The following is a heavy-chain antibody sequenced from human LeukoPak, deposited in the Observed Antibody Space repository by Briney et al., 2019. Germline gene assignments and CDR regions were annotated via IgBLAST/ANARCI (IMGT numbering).Heavy chain of an antibody. Sequence: ASVKASCKASGYTFTGYYMHWVRQAPGQGLEWMGWINPNSGGTNYAQKFQGRVTMTRDTSISTAYMELSRLRSDDTAVYYCAREPYSGYADYFDYWGQGTLVTVSS. CDR3: AREPYSGYADYFDY. CDR2: INPNSGGT. J-gene: IGHJ4*02. CDR1: GYTFTGYY. D-gene: IGHD5-12*01. V-gene: IGHV1-2*02.